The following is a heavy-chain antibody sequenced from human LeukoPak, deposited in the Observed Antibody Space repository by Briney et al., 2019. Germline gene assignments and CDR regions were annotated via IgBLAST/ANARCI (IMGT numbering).Heavy chain of an antibody. CDR2: ISGSGGST. CDR3: ATPRYSSSWYDY. J-gene: IGHJ4*02. CDR1: GFSFSDAW. D-gene: IGHD6-13*01. Sequence: GGSLRLSCAASGFSFSDAWMSWVRQAPGKGLEWVSAISGSGGSTYYADSVKGRFTISRDNSKNTLYLQMNSLRAEDTAVYYCATPRYSSSWYDYWGQGTLVTVSS. V-gene: IGHV3-23*01.